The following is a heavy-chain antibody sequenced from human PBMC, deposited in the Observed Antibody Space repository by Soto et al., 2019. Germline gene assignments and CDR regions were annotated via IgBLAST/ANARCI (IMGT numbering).Heavy chain of an antibody. CDR2: IYSSGST. CDR3: ACLYNWIGWSDY. J-gene: IGHJ4*02. Sequence: QVQLQESGPGLVKPSETLSLTCTVSGVSITSYYWSWIRQPAGKGLEWIGRIYSSGSTNYNPSLKSRVTMSIDTSKNQFSLKLSSVTAADTAVYYCACLYNWIGWSDYWGQGTLVTVSS. CDR1: GVSITSYY. V-gene: IGHV4-4*07. D-gene: IGHD1-20*01.